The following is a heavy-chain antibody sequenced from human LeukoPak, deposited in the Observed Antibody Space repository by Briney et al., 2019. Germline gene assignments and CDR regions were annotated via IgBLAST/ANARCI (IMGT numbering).Heavy chain of an antibody. CDR2: ISYDGGSK. D-gene: IGHD3-3*01. J-gene: IGHJ4*02. V-gene: IGHV3-30-3*01. CDR1: GFTFSSYA. CDR3: AREGFLEWLGFDY. Sequence: GGSLRLSCAASGFTFSSYAMHWVRQAPGKGLEWVVVISYDGGSKYYADSVKGRFTISRDNSKNTLYLQMNSLRAEDTAVYYCAREGFLEWLGFDYWGQGTLVTVSS.